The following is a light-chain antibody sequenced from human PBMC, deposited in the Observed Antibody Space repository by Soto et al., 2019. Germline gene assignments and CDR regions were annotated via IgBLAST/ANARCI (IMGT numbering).Light chain of an antibody. CDR1: QSVSSTH. CDR3: QQSANSPVT. J-gene: IGKJ2*01. V-gene: IGKV3-20*01. Sequence: TVLTQSPGTLSLSPGERATLSCRASQSVSSTHVSWYQQKPGQAPRLLIFGASSRATGIPDRFSGSGSGTDFTLTISRLEPEDFAVYYCQQSANSPVTFGQGTKLEIK. CDR2: GAS.